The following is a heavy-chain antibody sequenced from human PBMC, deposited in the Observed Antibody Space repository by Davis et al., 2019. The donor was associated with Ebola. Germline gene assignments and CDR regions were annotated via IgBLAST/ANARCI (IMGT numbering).Heavy chain of an antibody. CDR3: ARDFVKALFYAFDV. V-gene: IGHV3-74*01. CDR2: ISSDGGIT. Sequence: GESLKISCAASGFTFSRYWMHWVRQAPGKGLVYVSRISSDGGITSYADSVKGRFTISRDNSKNTLYLQMNSLRAEDTAVYYCARDFVKALFYAFDVWGQGTLVTVSS. CDR1: GFTFSRYW. J-gene: IGHJ3*01. D-gene: IGHD2/OR15-2a*01.